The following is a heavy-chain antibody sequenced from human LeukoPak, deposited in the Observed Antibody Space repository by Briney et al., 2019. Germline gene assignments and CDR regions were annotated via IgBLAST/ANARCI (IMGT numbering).Heavy chain of an antibody. CDR1: GGTFSSYA. Sequence: SVKVSCKASGGTFSSYAISWVRQAPGQGLEWMGGIIPIFGTANYAQKFQGRVTVTADESTSTAYMELSSLRSEDTAVYYCARDRGSQDAFDIWGQGTMVTVSS. J-gene: IGHJ3*02. D-gene: IGHD5-12*01. V-gene: IGHV1-69*13. CDR2: IIPIFGTA. CDR3: ARDRGSQDAFDI.